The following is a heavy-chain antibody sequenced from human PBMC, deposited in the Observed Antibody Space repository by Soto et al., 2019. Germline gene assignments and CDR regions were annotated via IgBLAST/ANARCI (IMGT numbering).Heavy chain of an antibody. CDR2: ISGSGGTT. D-gene: IGHD6-13*01. CDR3: AKVRESAAAGHFDY. J-gene: IGHJ4*02. Sequence: GGSPRLSCAASGFTFSTYAMSWVRQAPGKGLEWVSVISGSGGTTYYADSVKGRFTISRDNSKNTLCLQMNSLIAEDTAVYYCAKVRESAAAGHFDYWGQGTLVTVSS. V-gene: IGHV3-23*01. CDR1: GFTFSTYA.